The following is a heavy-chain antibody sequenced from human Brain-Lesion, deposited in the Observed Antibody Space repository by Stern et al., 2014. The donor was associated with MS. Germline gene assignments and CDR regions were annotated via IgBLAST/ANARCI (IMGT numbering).Heavy chain of an antibody. J-gene: IGHJ5*02. CDR2: IYYSGNT. V-gene: IGHV4-39*01. Sequence: QVQLVQSGPGLVKPSETLSLTCTVAGGSVSSTSYAWAWIRQPPGKGLEWIGTIYYSGNTYYSPSLKSRLTISLDPSKNRFPLQRGFVPAADTAVYYCAGEEDIRYCSGGSCTGNWFDPWGQGTLVTVSS. CDR1: GGSVSSTSYA. D-gene: IGHD2-15*01. CDR3: AGEEDIRYCSGGSCTGNWFDP.